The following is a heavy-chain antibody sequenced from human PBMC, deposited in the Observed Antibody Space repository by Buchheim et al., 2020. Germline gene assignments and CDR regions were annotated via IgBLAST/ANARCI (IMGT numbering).Heavy chain of an antibody. D-gene: IGHD5-12*01. Sequence: QVQLVESGGGVVQPGRSLRLSCAASGFTFSSYGMHWVRQAPGKGLEWVAVIWYDGSNKYYADSVKGRFTISRDNSKNTLSLQMNSLRAEDTAVYYCARGVGIVATMELDYWGQGTL. CDR3: ARGVGIVATMELDY. CDR2: IWYDGSNK. J-gene: IGHJ4*02. CDR1: GFTFSSYG. V-gene: IGHV3-33*01.